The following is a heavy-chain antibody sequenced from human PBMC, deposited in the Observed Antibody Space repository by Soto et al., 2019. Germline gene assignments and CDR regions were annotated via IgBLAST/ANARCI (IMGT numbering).Heavy chain of an antibody. V-gene: IGHV4-59*01. J-gene: IGHJ4*02. D-gene: IGHD7-27*01. CDR2: IYYSGST. Sequence: QVQLQESGPGLVKPSETLSLTCTVSGGSISSYYWSWIRQPPGKGLEWIGYIYYSGSTDYDPSLTSRVTISVDTSKNQFSLKLSSVTAADTAVYYCARRWGTYFDFWGQGTLVTVSS. CDR1: GGSISSYY. CDR3: ARRWGTYFDF.